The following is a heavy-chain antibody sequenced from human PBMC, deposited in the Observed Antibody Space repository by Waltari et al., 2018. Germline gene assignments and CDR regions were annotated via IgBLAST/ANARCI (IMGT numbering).Heavy chain of an antibody. CDR3: ARCKGFRGYYYYYYMDV. CDR2: INNSGST. V-gene: IGHV4-34*01. CDR1: GGSFSGYY. J-gene: IGHJ6*03. D-gene: IGHD3-10*01. Sequence: QVQLQQWGAGLLKPSETPSLTCAVYGGSFSGYYWSWIRQPPGKGLEWIGEINNSGSTNYNPSRQSRVTRSVDASTSQFSLKLSSVTAADTAVYYCARCKGFRGYYYYYYMDVWGKGTTVTVSS.